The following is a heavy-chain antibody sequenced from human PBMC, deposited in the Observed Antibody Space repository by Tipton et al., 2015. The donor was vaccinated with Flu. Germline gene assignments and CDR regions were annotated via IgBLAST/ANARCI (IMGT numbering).Heavy chain of an antibody. CDR3: ARDLWNDRRAYYYYGVDV. J-gene: IGHJ6*02. V-gene: IGHV4-39*07. D-gene: IGHD1-1*01. CDR1: GDSISTTIYY. Sequence: TLSLTCTVSGDSISTTIYYWGWVRQPSGKGLEWIGSIYYSGTTYYNPSLKSRVTISVDSSKNEFSLTLASLTAADTAVYYCARDLWNDRRAYYYYGVDVWGQGTTVTVSS. CDR2: IYYSGTT.